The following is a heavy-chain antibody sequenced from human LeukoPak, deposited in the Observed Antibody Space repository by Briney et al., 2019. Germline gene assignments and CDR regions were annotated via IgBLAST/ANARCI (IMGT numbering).Heavy chain of an antibody. CDR3: ARAMTTVTTGSDY. D-gene: IGHD4-11*01. V-gene: IGHV1-69*02. CDR2: IIPILGIA. Sequence: GASVKVSCKASGGTFISYTISWVRQAPGQGREWMGRIIPILGIANYAQKFQGRVTITADKSTSTAYMELSSLRSEDTAVYYCARAMTTVTTGSDYWGQGTLVTVSS. CDR1: GGTFISYT. J-gene: IGHJ4*02.